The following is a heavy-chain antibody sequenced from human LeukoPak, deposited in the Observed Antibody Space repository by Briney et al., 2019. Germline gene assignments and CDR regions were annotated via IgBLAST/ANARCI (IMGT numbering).Heavy chain of an antibody. CDR1: GYTFTGYY. CDR3: ARGLTYYYDSSGYYCDY. CDR2: INPNSGDT. V-gene: IGHV1-2*02. Sequence: GASVKVSCKASGYTFTGYYLHWVRQAPGQGLEWMGWINPNSGDTNYAQKFQGRVTMTRDTSISTAYMELSRLRSDDTAVYYCARGLTYYYDSSGYYCDYWGQGTLVTVSS. J-gene: IGHJ4*02. D-gene: IGHD3-22*01.